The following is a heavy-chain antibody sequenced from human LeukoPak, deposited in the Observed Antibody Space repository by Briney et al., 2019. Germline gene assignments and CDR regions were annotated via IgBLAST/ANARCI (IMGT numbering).Heavy chain of an antibody. V-gene: IGHV4-34*01. CDR3: ARPLEYSSSSGFGY. CDR2: INHSGST. CDR1: GGSFSGYY. D-gene: IGHD6-6*01. Sequence: PSETLSLTCAVYGGSFSGYYWSWIRQPPGKGLEWIGEINHSGSTNYNPSLKSRVTISVDTSKNQFSLKLSSVTAADTAVYYCARPLEYSSSSGFGYWGQGTLVTVSS. J-gene: IGHJ4*02.